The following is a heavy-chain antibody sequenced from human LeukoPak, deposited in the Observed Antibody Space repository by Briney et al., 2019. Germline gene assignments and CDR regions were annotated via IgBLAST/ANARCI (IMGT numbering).Heavy chain of an antibody. CDR1: GFTFSSYA. D-gene: IGHD3-10*01. CDR3: AKTQLWFGELLGDDY. J-gene: IGHJ4*02. Sequence: PGGSLRLSCAASGFTFSSYAMSWVRQSPGKGLEWVSAISGSGGSTYYAASVKGRFTISRDNSKNTLYLQMNSLRAEDTAVYYCAKTQLWFGELLGDDYWGQGTLVTVSS. V-gene: IGHV3-23*01. CDR2: ISGSGGST.